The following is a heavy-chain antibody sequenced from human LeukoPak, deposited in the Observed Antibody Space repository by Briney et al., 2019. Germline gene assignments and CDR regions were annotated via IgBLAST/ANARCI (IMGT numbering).Heavy chain of an antibody. V-gene: IGHV1-18*01. D-gene: IGHD1-1*01. J-gene: IGHJ3*02. CDR1: GYTFSRLG. Sequence: GASVKVSCKASGYTFSRLGITWVRQAPGQGLEWMGWISAYNGNTSYAQKLQGRVTMTTDTSTSTAYMELRSLRSDDTAVYYCARLNSEWNPLFGAFDIWGQGTMVTVSS. CDR2: ISAYNGNT. CDR3: ARLNSEWNPLFGAFDI.